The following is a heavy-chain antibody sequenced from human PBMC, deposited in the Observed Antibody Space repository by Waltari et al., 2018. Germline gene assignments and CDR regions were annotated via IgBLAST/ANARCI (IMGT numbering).Heavy chain of an antibody. D-gene: IGHD1-1*01. V-gene: IGHV3-23*01. CDR3: AKSGDNYVVYFDS. CDR1: GFTFSRYA. Sequence: EVRLLASGGGSVQPGGSLRLSCVGSGFTFSRYAMSWVRQAPGKGLEWVSGISDNSGSTYYADSVKGRFTISRDNFKNTLFLDLNSLRAEDTAAYYCAKSGDNYVVYFDSWGQGSLVSVSS. J-gene: IGHJ4*02. CDR2: ISDNSGST.